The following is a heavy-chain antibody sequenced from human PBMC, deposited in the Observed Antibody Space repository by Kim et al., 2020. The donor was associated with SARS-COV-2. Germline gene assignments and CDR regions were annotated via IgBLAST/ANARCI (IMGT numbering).Heavy chain of an antibody. CDR3: AKDNVTMVRGVIPYYFDY. CDR1: GFTFSSYA. Sequence: GGSLRLSCAASGFTFSSYAMSWVRQAPGKGLEWVSAISGSGGSTYYADSVKGRFTISRDNSKNTLYLQMNSLRAEDTAVYYCAKDNVTMVRGVIPYYFDYWGQGTLVTVSS. V-gene: IGHV3-23*01. J-gene: IGHJ4*02. D-gene: IGHD3-10*01. CDR2: ISGSGGST.